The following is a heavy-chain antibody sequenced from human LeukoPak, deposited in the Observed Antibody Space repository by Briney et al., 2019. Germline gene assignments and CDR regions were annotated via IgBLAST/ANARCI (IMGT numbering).Heavy chain of an antibody. Sequence: SSVKVSCKASGGTFSSYAISWVRQAPGQGLEWMGGIIPIFGTANYAQKFQGRVTITTDESTSTAYMELSSLRSEDTAVYYCATMLYCSGGSCYQPGDYYYYYMDVWGKGTTVTVSS. J-gene: IGHJ6*03. D-gene: IGHD2-15*01. CDR2: IIPIFGTA. CDR1: GGTFSSYA. V-gene: IGHV1-69*05. CDR3: ATMLYCSGGSCYQPGDYYYYYMDV.